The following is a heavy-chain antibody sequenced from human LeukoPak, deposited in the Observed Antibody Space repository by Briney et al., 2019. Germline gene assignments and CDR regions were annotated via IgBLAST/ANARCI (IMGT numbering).Heavy chain of an antibody. CDR3: ARDRPNNWFDP. CDR2: IHADGSGT. CDR1: GFTFSRHW. J-gene: IGHJ5*02. Sequence: GGSLRLSFAGSGFTFSRHWMHWVRQAPGKGLVWVSGIHADGSGTDYADFVKGRFTISRDNAKNMLYLDMNSLRADDTAVYYCARDRPNNWFDPWGQGTLVTVSS. V-gene: IGHV3-74*01.